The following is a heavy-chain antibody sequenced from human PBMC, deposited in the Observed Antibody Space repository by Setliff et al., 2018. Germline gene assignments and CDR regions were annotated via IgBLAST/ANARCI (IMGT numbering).Heavy chain of an antibody. D-gene: IGHD3-16*01. V-gene: IGHV4-30-4*08. CDR2: IYHSGSA. J-gene: IGHJ2*01. CDR3: ARKREGRGGYFDL. Sequence: SETLSLTCTVSGDSISSGDYFWSWIRQPPGKGLEWIAYIYHSGSAYYNPSLKSRVTMSVDTSKNQFSLPLTSVTAADTAVYYCARKREGRGGYFDLWGRGTLVTVSS. CDR1: GDSISSGDYF.